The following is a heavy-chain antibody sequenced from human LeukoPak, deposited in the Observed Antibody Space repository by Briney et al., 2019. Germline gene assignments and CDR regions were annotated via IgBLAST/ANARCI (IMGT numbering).Heavy chain of an antibody. CDR1: GFTFISHW. Sequence: GGSLRLSCAASGFTFISHWMNWVRQAPGKGLEWVANIKEDGSEKYYVDSVKGRFTISRDNAKNSLCLQMNSLRAEDTAIYYCVRSGGYWGQGTLVTVSS. CDR3: VRSGGY. CDR2: IKEDGSEK. D-gene: IGHD1-26*01. V-gene: IGHV3-7*05. J-gene: IGHJ4*02.